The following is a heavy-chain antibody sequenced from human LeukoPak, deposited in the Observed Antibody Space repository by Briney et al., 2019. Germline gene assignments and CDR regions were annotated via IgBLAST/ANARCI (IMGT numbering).Heavy chain of an antibody. V-gene: IGHV3-11*01. Sequence: GGSLRLSCAASGFTFSDYYMSWIRQAPGKGLEWVSYISSSGSTIYYADSVKGRFTISRDNAKNSLYLQMNSLRAEDTAVYYCARDNEDYGDLPPIYGMDVWGQGTTVTVSS. D-gene: IGHD4-17*01. CDR1: GFTFSDYY. CDR3: ARDNEDYGDLPPIYGMDV. J-gene: IGHJ6*02. CDR2: ISSSGSTI.